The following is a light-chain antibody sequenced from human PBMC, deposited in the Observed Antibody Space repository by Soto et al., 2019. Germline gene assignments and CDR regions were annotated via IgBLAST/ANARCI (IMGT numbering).Light chain of an antibody. CDR3: LQYNSYRT. CDR1: QTISIW. V-gene: IGKV1-5*01. J-gene: IGKJ1*01. Sequence: DVQMTQSPSTLSGSVGDRVTITCRASQTISIWLAWYQQKPGKAPKLLIYAASILESGVPSKFSGSGSGTEFTLTICSLQPDDFATYYCLQYNSYRTFGQGTKVDI. CDR2: AAS.